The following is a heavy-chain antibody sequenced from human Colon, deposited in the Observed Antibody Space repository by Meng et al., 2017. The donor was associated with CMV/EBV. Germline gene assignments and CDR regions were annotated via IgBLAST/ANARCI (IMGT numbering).Heavy chain of an antibody. CDR3: TTAPSYYYDSRGSYYFDY. D-gene: IGHD3-22*01. J-gene: IGHJ4*02. V-gene: IGHV3-15*01. CDR1: GFTFSNAW. Sequence: GESRKISCAASGFTFSNAWMSWVRQAPGKGLEWVGRIKSKTDGGTTDYAAPVKGRFTISRDDSNHTLYLQMNSLKTEDTAVYYCTTAPSYYYDSRGSYYFDYWGQATLVTVSS. CDR2: IKSKTDGGTT.